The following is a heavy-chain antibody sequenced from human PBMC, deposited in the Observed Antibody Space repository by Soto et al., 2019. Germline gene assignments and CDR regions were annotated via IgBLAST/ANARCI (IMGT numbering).Heavy chain of an antibody. CDR2: IIPIFGTA. V-gene: IGHV1-69*01. Sequence: QVQLVQSGAEVKKPGASVKVSCKASVGTFSSYAISWVRQAPVHGSEWMGGIIPIFGTANYAQKFQGRVTITSEESTSTAYMELSSMRSEDTAGYYCARYRIAARRGPCYGMDVWGQGTTVTVSS. D-gene: IGHD6-6*01. CDR1: VGTFSSYA. CDR3: ARYRIAARRGPCYGMDV. J-gene: IGHJ6*02.